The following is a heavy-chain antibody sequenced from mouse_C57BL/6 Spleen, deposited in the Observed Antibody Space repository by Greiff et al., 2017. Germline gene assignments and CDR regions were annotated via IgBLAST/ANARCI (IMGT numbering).Heavy chain of an antibody. CDR3: TRKGQDYFDY. V-gene: IGHV1-15*01. CDR2: IDPETGGT. Sequence: VQLQQSGAELVRPGASVTLSCKASGYTFTDYEMHWVKQTPVHGLEWIGAIDPETGGTASNQKFTGKAILTADKSSITAYMELRSLTSEDYSVYDCTRKGQDYFDYWGQGTTLTVAS. CDR1: GYTFTDYE. J-gene: IGHJ2*01. D-gene: IGHD3-3*01.